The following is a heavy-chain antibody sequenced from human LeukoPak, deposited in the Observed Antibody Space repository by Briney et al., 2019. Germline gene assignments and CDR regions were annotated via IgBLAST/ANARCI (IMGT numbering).Heavy chain of an antibody. CDR3: ARTSGSYRNFDY. Sequence: ASVKVSCKASGGTFSSYAISWVRQAPGQGLEWMGGIIPIFGTANYAQKFQGRVTITADKSTSTAYMELSSLRSEDTAVYYCARTSGSYRNFDYWGQGTLVTVSS. CDR1: GGTFSSYA. J-gene: IGHJ4*02. V-gene: IGHV1-69*06. D-gene: IGHD1-26*01. CDR2: IIPIFGTA.